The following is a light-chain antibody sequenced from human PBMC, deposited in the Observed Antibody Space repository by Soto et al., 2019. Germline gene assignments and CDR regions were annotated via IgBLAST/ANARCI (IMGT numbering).Light chain of an antibody. CDR1: PSVSSK. CDR2: GAS. J-gene: IGKJ5*01. V-gene: IGKV3-15*01. CDR3: QQYNNWPPIT. Sequence: EIVRTQSPATLSVSPGERATLSCRASPSVSSKLAWYQQKPGQAPRLLIYGASTRATGIPARFSGSGSGTEFTLTISSLQSEDFAVYYCQQYNNWPPITFGQGTRLEIK.